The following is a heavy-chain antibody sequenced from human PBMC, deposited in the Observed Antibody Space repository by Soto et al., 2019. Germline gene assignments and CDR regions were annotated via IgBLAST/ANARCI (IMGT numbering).Heavy chain of an antibody. J-gene: IGHJ5*02. D-gene: IGHD2-21*02. V-gene: IGHV4-34*01. CDR1: GGSFSGYY. Sequence: SETLSLTCAVYGGSFSGYYWSWIRQPPGKGLEWIGEINHSGSTNYNPSLKSRVTISLDTSKNQFSLKLSSVTAADTAVYYCARGLTSGRVDPWGQGTLVTVSS. CDR2: INHSGST. CDR3: ARGLTSGRVDP.